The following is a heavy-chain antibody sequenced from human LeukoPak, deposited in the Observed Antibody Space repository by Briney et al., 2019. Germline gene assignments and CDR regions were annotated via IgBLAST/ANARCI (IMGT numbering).Heavy chain of an antibody. CDR3: ARDRWAGTLAY. CDR2: INQDETEK. J-gene: IGHJ4*02. CDR1: GFIFSNYW. Sequence: GGSLRLSCAASGFIFSNYWMSWVRQAPGKGLEWVANINQDETEKYYVDSVKGRFTISRDNTKNSLYLQMSSLRDEDTAVYYSARDRWAGTLAYWGQGTLVTVSS. D-gene: IGHD6-19*01. V-gene: IGHV3-7*04.